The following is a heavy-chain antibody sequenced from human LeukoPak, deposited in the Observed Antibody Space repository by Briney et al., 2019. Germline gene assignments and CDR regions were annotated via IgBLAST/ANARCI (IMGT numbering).Heavy chain of an antibody. J-gene: IGHJ4*02. CDR3: ARDRSGYDQEDFDY. D-gene: IGHD5-12*01. CDR1: GGTFSSYA. V-gene: IGHV1-69*04. Sequence: GASVKVSCKASGGTFSSYAISWVRQAPGQGLEWMGRIIPILGIANYAQKFQGRVTITADKSTSTAYMELSSLRSENTAVYYCARDRSGYDQEDFDYWGQGTLVTVSS. CDR2: IIPILGIA.